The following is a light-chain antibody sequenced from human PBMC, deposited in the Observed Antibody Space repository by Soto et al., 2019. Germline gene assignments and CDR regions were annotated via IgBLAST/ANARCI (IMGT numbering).Light chain of an antibody. V-gene: IGLV2-14*01. CDR3: TSYTTTSTYV. J-gene: IGLJ1*01. Sequence: QSALTQSASVSGSPGQSITISCTGTSSDVGGYDYVSWYQQYPGKAPKFMIYEVTNRPSGVSHRFSGSKSGNTASLTISGLQAEDEADYYCTSYTTTSTYVFGTGTKVTVL. CDR1: SSDVGGYDY. CDR2: EVT.